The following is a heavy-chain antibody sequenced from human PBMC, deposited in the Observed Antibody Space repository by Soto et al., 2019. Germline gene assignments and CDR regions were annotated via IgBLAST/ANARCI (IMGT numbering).Heavy chain of an antibody. D-gene: IGHD6-13*01. CDR2: IYYSGSS. V-gene: IGHV4-31*03. J-gene: IGHJ4*02. Sequence: SETLSLTCTVSGGSISSGGYYWSWIRQHPGKGLEWIGYIYYSGSSYYNPSLKRRVTISVDTSKNQFPLKLSSVTAADTAFYYCARDPAAASTLDYWGQGTLVTVSS. CDR1: GGSISSGGYY. CDR3: ARDPAAASTLDY.